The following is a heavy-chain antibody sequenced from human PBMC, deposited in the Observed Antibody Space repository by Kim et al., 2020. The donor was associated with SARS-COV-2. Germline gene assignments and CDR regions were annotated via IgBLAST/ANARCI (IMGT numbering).Heavy chain of an antibody. J-gene: IGHJ4*02. CDR3: ATSFRYFDWSIFDY. CDR1: GYSFTSYW. Sequence: GESLKISCKGSGYSFTSYWIGWVRQMPVKGLEWMGIIYPGDSDTRYSPSFQGQVTISADKSISTAYLQWSSLKASDTAIYYCATSFRYFDWSIFDYWGQGTLVTVSS. V-gene: IGHV5-51*01. CDR2: IYPGDSDT. D-gene: IGHD3-9*01.